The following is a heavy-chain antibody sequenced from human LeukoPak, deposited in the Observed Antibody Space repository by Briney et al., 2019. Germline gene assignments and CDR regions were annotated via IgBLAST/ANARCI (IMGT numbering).Heavy chain of an antibody. D-gene: IGHD2-15*01. CDR1: GFTFSSYG. CDR2: IRYDGSNK. J-gene: IGHJ4*02. CDR3: PVVVVVVAATQVDY. V-gene: IGHV3-30*02. Sequence: PGGSLRLSCAASGFTFSSYGMHWVRQAPGKGLEWVAFIRYDGSNKYYADSVKGRFTTSRDNSKNTLYLQMNSLRAEDTAVYYCPVVVVVVAATQVDYWGQGTLVTVSS.